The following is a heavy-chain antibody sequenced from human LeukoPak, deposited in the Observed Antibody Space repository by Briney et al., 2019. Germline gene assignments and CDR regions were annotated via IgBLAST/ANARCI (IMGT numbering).Heavy chain of an antibody. V-gene: IGHV1-18*01. CDR2: ISAYNGNT. Sequence: ASVRVSCKASGYTFTSYGISWVRQAPGQGLEWMGWISAYNGNTNYAQKLQGRVTMTTDTSTSTAYMELRSLRSDDTAVYYCAREDGSGSRNWFGPWGQGTLVTVSS. D-gene: IGHD3-10*01. CDR3: AREDGSGSRNWFGP. CDR1: GYTFTSYG. J-gene: IGHJ5*02.